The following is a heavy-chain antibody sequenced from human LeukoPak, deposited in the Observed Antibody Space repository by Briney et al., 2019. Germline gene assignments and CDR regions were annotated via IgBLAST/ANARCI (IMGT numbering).Heavy chain of an antibody. J-gene: IGHJ3*02. CDR3: ARRRRVYYYGSARAKGAFGI. CDR1: GGSFSGYY. CDR2: INHSGST. V-gene: IGHV4-34*01. D-gene: IGHD3-10*01. Sequence: SETLSLTCAVYGGSFSGYYWSWIRQPPGKGLEWIGEINHSGSTNYNPSLKSRVTISVDTSKNQFSLKLSSVTAADTAVYYCARRRRVYYYGSARAKGAFGIWGQGTMVTVSS.